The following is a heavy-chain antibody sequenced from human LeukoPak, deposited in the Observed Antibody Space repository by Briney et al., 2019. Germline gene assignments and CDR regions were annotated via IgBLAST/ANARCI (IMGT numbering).Heavy chain of an antibody. CDR3: ARNNADGEGRFSY. J-gene: IGHJ4*02. V-gene: IGHV7-4-1*02. Sequence: ASVKVSCKASGYSFIKYDMNWVRQAPVQGLEWMGWINTNTGNPTYAQGFTGRFVFSLDTSVSTAYLQISGLKAEDTAVYYCARNNADGEGRFSYWGQGTLVTVSS. D-gene: IGHD3-10*01. CDR2: INTNTGNP. CDR1: GYSFIKYD.